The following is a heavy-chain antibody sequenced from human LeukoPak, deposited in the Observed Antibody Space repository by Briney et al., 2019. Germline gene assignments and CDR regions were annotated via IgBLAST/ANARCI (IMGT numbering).Heavy chain of an antibody. J-gene: IGHJ4*02. D-gene: IGHD3-3*01. V-gene: IGHV1-18*01. Sequence: ASVKVSCKASGYTFTSYGISWVRQAPGQGLEWMGWISAYNGNTNYAQKLQGRVTMTTDTSTSTAYMELRSLRSDDTAVYYCARDLKYYEFWSGYYKYYFDYWGQGTLVTVSS. CDR1: GYTFTSYG. CDR3: ARDLKYYEFWSGYYKYYFDY. CDR2: ISAYNGNT.